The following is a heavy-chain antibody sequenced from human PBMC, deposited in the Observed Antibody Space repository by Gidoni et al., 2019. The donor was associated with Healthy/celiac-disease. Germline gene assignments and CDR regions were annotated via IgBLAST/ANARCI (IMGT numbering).Heavy chain of an antibody. CDR2: IYSSGST. CDR1: GCSISRSRYY. D-gene: IGHD1-26*01. J-gene: IGHJ3*02. Sequence: QLQLQESGPGLVKPSETLSLTCTVSGCSISRSRYYWGWNRQPPGKGLGWIGSIYSSGSTYYTPSLKSRGSLSVDPSKTQFSLKLGSGTAAYTAVYYCARGGWELLRAAFDIWGQGTMVTVSS. CDR3: ARGGWELLRAAFDI. V-gene: IGHV4-39*01.